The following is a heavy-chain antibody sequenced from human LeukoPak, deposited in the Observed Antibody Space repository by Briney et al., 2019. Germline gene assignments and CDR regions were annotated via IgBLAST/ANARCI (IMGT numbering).Heavy chain of an antibody. CDR1: GYIFTGYY. CDR3: ARDAYYYGSGSYYLA. Sequence: GASVKVSCKASGYIFTGYYMHWVRQAPGQGLEWMGWINPNSGDTNYAQKLQGRVTMTTDTSTSTAYMELRSLRSDDTAVYYCARDAYYYGSGSYYLAWGQGTLVTVSS. CDR2: INPNSGDT. D-gene: IGHD3-10*01. V-gene: IGHV1-2*02. J-gene: IGHJ5*02.